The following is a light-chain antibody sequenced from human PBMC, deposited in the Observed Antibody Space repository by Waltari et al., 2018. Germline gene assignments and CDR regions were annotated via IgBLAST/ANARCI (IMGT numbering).Light chain of an antibody. J-gene: IGKJ1*01. CDR1: QDIRNA. V-gene: IGKV1-NL1*01. CDR2: AAS. Sequence: DIQMTQSPSSLSASVGDRVTITCRASQDIRNALAWYQQKPGKAPKLLLYAASRLESGVPSRFSGSGSGTDYNLTMTGLQPEDSATYYCQQFSGILWTFGQGTKVEIK. CDR3: QQFSGILWT.